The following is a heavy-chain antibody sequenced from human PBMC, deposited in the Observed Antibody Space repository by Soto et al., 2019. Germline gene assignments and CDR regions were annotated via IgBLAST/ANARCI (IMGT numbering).Heavy chain of an antibody. V-gene: IGHV3-30*18. CDR2: ISYDGREK. D-gene: IGHD5-12*01. CDR1: GFTFNFFG. CDR3: AKERRYSFEAFDI. J-gene: IGHJ3*02. Sequence: QLVESGGGVVQAGRSLRLSCAASGFTFNFFGMHWVRQAPGKGLEWVAVISYDGREKYYADSVKGRFTMSRDNSKNMVYLEMSSLRPEDTSVYYCAKERRYSFEAFDIWGHGTMVTVSS.